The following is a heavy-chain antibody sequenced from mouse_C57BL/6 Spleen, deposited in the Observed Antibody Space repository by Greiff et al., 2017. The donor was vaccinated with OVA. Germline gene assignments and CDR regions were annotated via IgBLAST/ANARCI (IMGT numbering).Heavy chain of an antibody. CDR3: ARHWDEYDCDY. CDR2: IYPGDGDT. D-gene: IGHD4-1*01. CDR1: GYAFSSSW. J-gene: IGHJ2*01. Sequence: QVQLQQSGPELVKPGASVKISCKASGYAFSSSWMNWVKQRPGQGLEWIGRIYPGDGDTNYNGKFKGKATLTADKSSSTAYMQLSSLTSEDSAVYCCARHWDEYDCDYWGQGTTLTVSA. V-gene: IGHV1-82*01.